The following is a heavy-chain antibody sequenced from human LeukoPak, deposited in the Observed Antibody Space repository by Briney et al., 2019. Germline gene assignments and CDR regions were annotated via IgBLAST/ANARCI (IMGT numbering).Heavy chain of an antibody. CDR2: ISYDGSNK. D-gene: IGHD2-15*01. V-gene: IGHV3-30*03. J-gene: IGHJ4*02. CDR3: ARDSCSGGSRYPPDASDY. CDR1: GFTFSSYG. Sequence: GGSLRLSCAASGFTFSSYGMHWVRQAPGKGLEWVAVISYDGSNKYYADSVKGRFTISRDNSKNTLYLQMNSLRAEDTAVYYCARDSCSGGSRYPPDASDYWGQGTLVTVSS.